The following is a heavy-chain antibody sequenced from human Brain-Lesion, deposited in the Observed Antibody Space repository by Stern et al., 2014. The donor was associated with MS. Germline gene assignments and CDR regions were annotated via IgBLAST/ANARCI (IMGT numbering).Heavy chain of an antibody. Sequence: QVQLVQSGAEVKKPGASVKVSCKASGYTFSIYDITWVRQASGHGLEWMGWMNPYSGNTGYAQKFKGRVSMTSDPSISTVYMELTSLTSDDTAVYFCARAVRNQLLSEYWGQGTLVTVSS. D-gene: IGHD2-2*01. J-gene: IGHJ4*02. CDR3: ARAVRNQLLSEY. V-gene: IGHV1-8*01. CDR1: GYTFSIYD. CDR2: MNPYSGNT.